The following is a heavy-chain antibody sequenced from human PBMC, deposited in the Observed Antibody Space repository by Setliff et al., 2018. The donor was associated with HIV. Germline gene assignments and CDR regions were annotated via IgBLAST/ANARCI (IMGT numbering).Heavy chain of an antibody. CDR1: GGSFTGYF. V-gene: IGHV4-34*01. Sequence: PSETLSLTCAVYGGSFTGYFWSWIRQSPGKGLEWIGEINDSGDTNYNPSLKSRVTISVVTSKNQFSLRLTSVTAADTGVYYCASSDGLHYYFDYWGQGTLVTVSS. J-gene: IGHJ4*02. D-gene: IGHD3-16*01. CDR3: ASSDGLHYYFDY. CDR2: INDSGDT.